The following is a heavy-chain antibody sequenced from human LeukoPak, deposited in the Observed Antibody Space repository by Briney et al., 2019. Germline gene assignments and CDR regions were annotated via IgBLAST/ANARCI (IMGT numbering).Heavy chain of an antibody. V-gene: IGHV4-38-2*02. D-gene: IGHD5-18*01. J-gene: IGHJ4*02. CDR3: ATVGYSYGKNY. CDR2: IYHSGST. Sequence: SETLSLTCTVSGYSISSGYYWGWIRQPPGKGLEWIGSIYHSGSTYYNPSLKSRVTISVDTSKNQFSLKLSSVTAADTAVYYCATVGYSYGKNYWGQGTPVTVSS. CDR1: GYSISSGYY.